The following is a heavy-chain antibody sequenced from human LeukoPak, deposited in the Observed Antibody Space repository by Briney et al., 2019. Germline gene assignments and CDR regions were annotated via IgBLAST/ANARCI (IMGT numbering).Heavy chain of an antibody. CDR2: IYPGDSET. Sequence: GESLKISCKGSGYSFTNYWIGWVRQQPGKGLEWMGIIYPGDSETRYSPSFQGQVTISADKSNTTAYLQWSSLKALDTAMYYCARLTRSRDFWSGNYRGSALDYWGQGTLVTVSS. J-gene: IGHJ4*02. V-gene: IGHV5-51*01. CDR3: ARLTRSRDFWSGNYRGSALDY. D-gene: IGHD3-3*01. CDR1: GYSFTNYW.